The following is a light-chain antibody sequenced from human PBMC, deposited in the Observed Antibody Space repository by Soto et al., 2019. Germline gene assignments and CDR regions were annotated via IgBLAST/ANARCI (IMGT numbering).Light chain of an antibody. V-gene: IGLV2-14*01. CDR1: SSDVGTYNY. J-gene: IGLJ2*01. Sequence: QSALTQPASVSGSPGQSITISCTGTSSDVGTYNYVSWYQQHPGKAPKLMIYDVSNRPSGVSNRFSGSKSGNTASLTISGLQAEDDSDYYCSSCTTSSTVVFGGGTQLTVL. CDR2: DVS. CDR3: SSCTTSSTVV.